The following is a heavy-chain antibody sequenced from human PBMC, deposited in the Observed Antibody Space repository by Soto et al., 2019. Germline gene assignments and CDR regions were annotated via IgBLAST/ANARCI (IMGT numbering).Heavy chain of an antibody. D-gene: IGHD3-16*02. J-gene: IGHJ2*01. CDR2: IRSKGNNYAT. Sequence: EVQLVESGGGLVQPGGSLKLSCAASGFTFSDSAMHWVRHASGKGLEWVGRIRSKGNNYATTYAASVKGRFTISRDDSKKTAYLQMNSLKTEDTDVYYCIRFSRSLSWYFDLWGRGTLVTVSS. CDR1: GFTFSDSA. V-gene: IGHV3-73*02. CDR3: IRFSRSLSWYFDL.